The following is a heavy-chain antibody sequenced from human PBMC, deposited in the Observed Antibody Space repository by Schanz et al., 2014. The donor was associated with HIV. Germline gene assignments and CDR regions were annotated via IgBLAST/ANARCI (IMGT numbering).Heavy chain of an antibody. CDR3: AKCPTMVRGTGMDV. D-gene: IGHD3-10*01. Sequence: EVQLLESGGGLVQPGGSLRLSCAASGFTFSTYAMNWVRQAPGEGLEWVSSITDDGGRTDYADSVKGRFIISRDNSKNTLYLQMSDLKDEDTAVYYCAKCPTMVRGTGMDVWGQGTTVTVSS. J-gene: IGHJ6*02. V-gene: IGHV3-23*01. CDR1: GFTFSTYA. CDR2: ITDDGGRT.